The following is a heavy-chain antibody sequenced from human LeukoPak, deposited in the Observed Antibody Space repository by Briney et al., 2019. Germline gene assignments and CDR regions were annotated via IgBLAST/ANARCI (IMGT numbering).Heavy chain of an antibody. Sequence: GESLKISCKGSGYSFTTYWIGWVRQMPGKGLEWIGIIYPGDSDTRYSPSFRGQVTISADKSISTAYLQWSSLKASDTAMYYCARLNYGDSSGYYPAYWGQGTLVTVSS. CDR2: IYPGDSDT. J-gene: IGHJ4*02. D-gene: IGHD3-22*01. V-gene: IGHV5-51*01. CDR1: GYSFTTYW. CDR3: ARLNYGDSSGYYPAY.